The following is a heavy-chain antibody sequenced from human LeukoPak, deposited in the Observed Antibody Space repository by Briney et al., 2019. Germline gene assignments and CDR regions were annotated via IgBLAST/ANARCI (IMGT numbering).Heavy chain of an antibody. CDR3: ARARIRVVPAAIGY. CDR2: INPNSGGT. V-gene: IGHV1-2*02. Sequence: ASVRVSCTASGYTFTGYYMHWVRQAPGQGLEWIGWINPNSGGTNYAQKFQGRVTMTRDTSISTAYMELSRLRSDDTAVYYCARARIRVVPAAIGYWGQGTLVTVSS. CDR1: GYTFTGYY. J-gene: IGHJ4*02. D-gene: IGHD2-2*02.